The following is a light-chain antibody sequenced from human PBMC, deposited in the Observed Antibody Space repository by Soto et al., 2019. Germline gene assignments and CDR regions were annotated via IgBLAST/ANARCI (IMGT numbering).Light chain of an antibody. CDR1: SSDVGGHNY. CDR2: DVS. J-gene: IGLJ1*01. Sequence: QSALTQPASVSGSPGHTITISCTGTSSDVGGHNYVSWYQQHPGKAPKLMIYDVSNRPSGVSNRFSGSKSGNTASLTISGLQAEDEADYYCSSYTSSSSYVFGTGTKVTVL. CDR3: SSYTSSSSYV. V-gene: IGLV2-14*01.